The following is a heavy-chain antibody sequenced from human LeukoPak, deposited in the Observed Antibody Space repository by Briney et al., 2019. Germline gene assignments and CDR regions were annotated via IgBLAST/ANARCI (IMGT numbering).Heavy chain of an antibody. CDR2: INHSGST. CDR3: ARRETYSSSSSGKGNWFDP. CDR1: GGSFSGYY. Sequence: SETLSLTCAVYGGSFSGYYWSWIRQPPGKGLEWIGEINHSGSTNYNPSLKSRVTISVDTSKNQFSLKLSSVTAADTAVYYCARRETYSSSSSGKGNWFDPWGQGTLVTVSS. V-gene: IGHV4-34*01. D-gene: IGHD6-13*01. J-gene: IGHJ5*02.